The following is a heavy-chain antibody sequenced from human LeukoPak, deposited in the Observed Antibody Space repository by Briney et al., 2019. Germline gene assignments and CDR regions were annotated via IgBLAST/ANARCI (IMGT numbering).Heavy chain of an antibody. V-gene: IGHV1-2*02. J-gene: IGHJ5*02. D-gene: IGHD3-3*01. CDR3: ARDFITIFGVVKWVYNWFDP. CDR1: GYTFTSYD. Sequence: ASVKVSCKASGYTFTSYDISWVRQAPGQGLEWMGWINPNSGGTNYAQKFQGRVTMTRDTSISTAYMELSRLRSDDTAVYYCARDFITIFGVVKWVYNWFDPWGQGTLVTVSS. CDR2: INPNSGGT.